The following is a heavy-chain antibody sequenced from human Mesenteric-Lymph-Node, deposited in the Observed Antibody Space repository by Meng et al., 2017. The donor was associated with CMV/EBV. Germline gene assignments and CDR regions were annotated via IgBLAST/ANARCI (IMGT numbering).Heavy chain of an antibody. CDR2: IYHSGST. V-gene: IGHV4-4*02. J-gene: IGHJ6*02. CDR1: GGSISSSNW. CDR3: AREEGPTYYDILTGYYSVGYYYGMDV. Sequence: SETLSLTCAVSGGSISSSNWWSWVRQPPGKGLEWIGEIYHSGSTNYNPSLKSRVTISVDKSKNQFSLKLSSVTAADTAVYYCAREEGPTYYDILTGYYSVGYYYGMDVWGQGTTVTVSS. D-gene: IGHD3-9*01.